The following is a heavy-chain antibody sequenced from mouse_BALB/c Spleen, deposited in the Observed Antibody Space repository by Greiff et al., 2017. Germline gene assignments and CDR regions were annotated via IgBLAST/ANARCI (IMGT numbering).Heavy chain of an antibody. CDR3: ARGYDGYSYAMDY. D-gene: IGHD2-3*01. V-gene: IGHV3-8*02. J-gene: IGHJ4*01. Sequence: EVQLQESGPSLVKPSQTLSLTCSVTGDSITSGYWNWIRKFPGNKLEYMGYISYSGSTYYNPSLKSRISITRDTSKNQYYLQLNSVTTEDTATYYCARGYDGYSYAMDYWGQGTSVTVSS. CDR2: ISYSGST. CDR1: GDSITSGY.